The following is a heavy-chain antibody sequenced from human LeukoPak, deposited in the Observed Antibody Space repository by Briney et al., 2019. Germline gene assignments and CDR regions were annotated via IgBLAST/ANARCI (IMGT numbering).Heavy chain of an antibody. J-gene: IGHJ4*02. D-gene: IGHD1-1*01. CDR2: ISAYNGNT. Sequence: ASVKVSCKTSGYIFSRFGINWVRQAPGQGLEWMGWISAYNGNTNYAQKLQGRVTMTTDTSTSTAYMELRSLRSDDTAVYYCARDNANWAGFDYWGQGTLVTVSS. V-gene: IGHV1-18*01. CDR3: ARDNANWAGFDY. CDR1: GYIFSRFG.